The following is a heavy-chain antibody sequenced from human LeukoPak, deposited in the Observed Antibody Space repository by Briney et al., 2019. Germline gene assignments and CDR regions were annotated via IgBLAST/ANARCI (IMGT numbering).Heavy chain of an antibody. Sequence: ASVKVSCKASGYTFTGYYMHWVRQAPGQGLEWMGWINPNSGGTNYAQKSQGWVTMTRDTSISTAYMELSRLRSDDTAVYYCARGPYCSSTSCPSYYYYGMDVWGQGTTVTVSS. CDR1: GYTFTGYY. CDR2: INPNSGGT. V-gene: IGHV1-2*04. D-gene: IGHD2-2*01. J-gene: IGHJ6*02. CDR3: ARGPYCSSTSCPSYYYYGMDV.